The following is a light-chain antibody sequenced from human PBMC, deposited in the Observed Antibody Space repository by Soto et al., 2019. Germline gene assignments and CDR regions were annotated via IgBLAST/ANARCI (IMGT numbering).Light chain of an antibody. CDR3: QKCKVAPFT. J-gene: IGKJ4*01. V-gene: IGKV1-5*03. CDR1: QSVSGW. CDR2: KAS. Sequence: DIQMTQSPSTLSASVGDTVTVTCRASQSVSGWLAWYQQKPGKAPKLLIYKASTLKSGVPSRFSGSGSGTEFTLTISSLQPEDVATYYCQKCKVAPFTFGGGTKGGYQ.